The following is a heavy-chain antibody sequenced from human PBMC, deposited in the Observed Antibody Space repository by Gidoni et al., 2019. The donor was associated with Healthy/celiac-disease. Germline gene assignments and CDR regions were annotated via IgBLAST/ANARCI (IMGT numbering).Heavy chain of an antibody. CDR2: FDPEDGET. V-gene: IGHV1-24*01. D-gene: IGHD3-3*01. CDR1: GYTLTELS. Sequence: QVQLVQSGAEVQKPGASVKVSCKVSGYTLTELSMPWVRQASGKGLEWMGGFDPEDGETIYAHNFQGRVTMTEDTSTDTAYMELSSLRSEDTAVYYCATSKLRFLEWLLPENWFDPWGQGILVTVSS. J-gene: IGHJ5*02. CDR3: ATSKLRFLEWLLPENWFDP.